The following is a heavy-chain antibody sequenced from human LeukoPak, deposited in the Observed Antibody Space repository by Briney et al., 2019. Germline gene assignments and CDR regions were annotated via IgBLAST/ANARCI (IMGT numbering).Heavy chain of an antibody. CDR1: GGTFSSYA. V-gene: IGHV1-69*13. J-gene: IGHJ1*01. CDR3: ARSGRYDSSGYYYGGPEYFQH. Sequence: GASVKVSCKASGGTFSSYAISWVRQAPGHELEWMGGIFPIFGEANYAQKFQGRVTITADEYTSTACMELSSLRSEDTAVYCCARSGRYDSSGYYYGGPEYFQHWGQGTLVTVS. CDR2: IFPIFGEA. D-gene: IGHD3-22*01.